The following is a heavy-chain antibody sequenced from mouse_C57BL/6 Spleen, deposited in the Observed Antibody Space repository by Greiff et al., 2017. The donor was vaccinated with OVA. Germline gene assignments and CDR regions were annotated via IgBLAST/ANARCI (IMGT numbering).Heavy chain of an antibody. CDR1: GFTFSDYY. CDR2: INYDGSST. CDR3: ARGSDYDGYFDV. J-gene: IGHJ1*03. V-gene: IGHV5-16*01. Sequence: DVHLVESEGGLVQPGSSMKLSCTASGFTFSDYYMAWVRQVPEKGLEWVANINYDGSSTYYLDSLKSRFIISRDNAKNILYLQMSSLKSEDTATYYCARGSDYDGYFDVWGTGTTVTVSS. D-gene: IGHD2-4*01.